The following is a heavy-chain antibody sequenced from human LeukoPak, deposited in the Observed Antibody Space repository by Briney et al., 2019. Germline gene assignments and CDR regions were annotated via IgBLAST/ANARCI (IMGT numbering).Heavy chain of an antibody. CDR1: GGSISSSSYY. J-gene: IGHJ4*02. D-gene: IGHD2-2*01. CDR3: ASEVVPAAPTTD. Sequence: SETLSLTCTVSGGSISSSSYYWGWIRQPPGKGLEWIGSIYYSGSIYYNPSLKSRVTISVDTSKNQFSLKLSSVTAADTAVYYCASEVVPAAPTTDWGQGTLVTVSS. CDR2: IYYSGSI. V-gene: IGHV4-39*01.